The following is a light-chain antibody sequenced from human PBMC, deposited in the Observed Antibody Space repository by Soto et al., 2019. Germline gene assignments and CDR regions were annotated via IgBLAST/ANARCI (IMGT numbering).Light chain of an antibody. J-gene: IGKJ2*02. CDR3: QQYGSSPCT. CDR2: GAS. CDR1: QTVSSSY. V-gene: IGKV3-20*01. Sequence: EIVLTQSAGTLSLSPGERATLSCRASQTVSSSYLAWYRQKPGQAPRLLIYGASSRATGIPDRVSGSGSGTDFTLTISRLEPGDFAVYYCQQYGSSPCTFGQGTKLEIK.